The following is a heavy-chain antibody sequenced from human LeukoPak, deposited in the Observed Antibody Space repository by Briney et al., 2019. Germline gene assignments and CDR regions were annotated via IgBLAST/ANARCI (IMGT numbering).Heavy chain of an antibody. CDR2: ISSDGTNK. Sequence: GGSLRLSCASSGFTFSNYAMHWVRQAPGKGLEWVAVISSDGTNKIYADSVKGRSTISGDNSKDTLYLQMNSLRAEDTAVYYCARDLSWGSTIASWGQGTLVIVSS. V-gene: IGHV3-30*04. J-gene: IGHJ4*02. CDR3: ARDLSWGSTIAS. D-gene: IGHD1-1*01. CDR1: GFTFSNYA.